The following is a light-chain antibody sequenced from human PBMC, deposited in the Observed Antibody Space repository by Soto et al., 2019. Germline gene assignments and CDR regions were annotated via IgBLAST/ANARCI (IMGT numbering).Light chain of an antibody. CDR2: KAS. CDR3: QHYNSYSEA. Sequence: IRMTQSPSSFSASTGDRVTITCRASQTISSWLAWYQQKPGKAPKLLIYKASTLKSGVPSRFSGSGSGTEFTLTISSLQPDDFATYYCQHYNSYSEAFDQGTKVDIK. J-gene: IGKJ1*01. CDR1: QTISSW. V-gene: IGKV1-5*03.